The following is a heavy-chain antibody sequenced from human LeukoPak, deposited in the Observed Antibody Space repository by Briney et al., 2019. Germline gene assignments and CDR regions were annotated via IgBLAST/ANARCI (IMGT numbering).Heavy chain of an antibody. J-gene: IGHJ4*02. CDR3: ARDRAVVVAATDY. V-gene: IGHV1-18*01. D-gene: IGHD2-15*01. CDR1: GYTFTTYG. CDR2: ISPYNGNT. Sequence: GASVKVSCKASGYTFTTYGISWLRQAPGQGLEWMGWISPYNGNTNYAQKLQGRVIMTTDTSTSTAYMELRSLRSDDTAVYYCARDRAVVVAATDYWGQGTLVTVSS.